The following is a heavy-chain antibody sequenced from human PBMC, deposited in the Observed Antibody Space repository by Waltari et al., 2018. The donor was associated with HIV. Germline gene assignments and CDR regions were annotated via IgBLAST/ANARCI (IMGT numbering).Heavy chain of an antibody. Sequence: QVQLQQWGAGLLKPSETLSLTCAVYGGSFSGYYWSWIRQPPGKGLEWIGEINHSGSTNYNPSLKSRVTISVDTSKNQFSLKLSSVTAADTAVYYCARVKDTYYDFWSGYPDYWGQGTLVTVSS. D-gene: IGHD3-3*01. CDR1: GGSFSGYY. CDR3: ARVKDTYYDFWSGYPDY. CDR2: INHSGST. V-gene: IGHV4-34*01. J-gene: IGHJ4*02.